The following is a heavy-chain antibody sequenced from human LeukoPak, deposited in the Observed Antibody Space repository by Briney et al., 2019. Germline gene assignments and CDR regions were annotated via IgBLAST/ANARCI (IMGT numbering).Heavy chain of an antibody. CDR1: GGSISSYY. CDR3: AREVYYGSGTYAHI. Sequence: SETLSLTCTVSGGSISSYYWSWIRQPPGKGLEWIGYIYYSGSTNYNPSLKSRLTISVDTSKNQFSLDLSSVTAADTAVYFCAREVYYGSGTYAHIWGQGTMVTVSS. D-gene: IGHD3-10*01. CDR2: IYYSGST. J-gene: IGHJ3*02. V-gene: IGHV4-59*12.